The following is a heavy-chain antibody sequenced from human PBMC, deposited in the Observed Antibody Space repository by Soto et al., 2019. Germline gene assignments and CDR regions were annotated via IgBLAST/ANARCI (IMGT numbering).Heavy chain of an antibody. CDR3: ARGSSPDIVVVPAAPVNYYYMDV. CDR2: INPNSGGT. D-gene: IGHD2-2*01. CDR1: GYTFTGYY. V-gene: IGHV1-2*04. Sequence: ASVKVSFTASGYTFTGYYMHWVRQAPGQGLEWMGWINPNSGGTNYAQKFQGWVTMTRDTSISTAYMELSRLRSDDTAVYYCARGSSPDIVVVPAAPVNYYYMDVWGKGTTVTVSS. J-gene: IGHJ6*03.